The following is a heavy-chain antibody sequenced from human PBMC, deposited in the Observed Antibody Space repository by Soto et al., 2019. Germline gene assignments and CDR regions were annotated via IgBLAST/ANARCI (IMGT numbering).Heavy chain of an antibody. CDR3: ERVKGEVAGTFDY. D-gene: IGHD6-19*01. CDR2: IYHSGST. V-gene: IGHV4-4*02. CDR1: GGSISSSNW. Sequence: SETLSLTCAVSGGSISSSNWWSWVRQPPGKGLEWIGEIYHSGSTNYNPSLKSRVTISVDKSKNQFSLKLSSVTAADTAVYYCERVKGEVAGTFDYWGQGTLVTVSS. J-gene: IGHJ4*02.